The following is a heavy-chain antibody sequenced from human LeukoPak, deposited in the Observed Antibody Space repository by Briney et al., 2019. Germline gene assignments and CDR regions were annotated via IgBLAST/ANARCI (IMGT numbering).Heavy chain of an antibody. Sequence: GESLKISCKGSGYSFTSYWIGWMRQMPGKGLEWRGIIYPGDSDTRYSPSFQGQVTISADKSISTAYLQWSSLKASDTAMYYCARQGYYGSGSYQGDYNWFDPWGQGTLVTVSS. V-gene: IGHV5-51*01. CDR2: IYPGDSDT. D-gene: IGHD3-10*01. J-gene: IGHJ5*02. CDR1: GYSFTSYW. CDR3: ARQGYYGSGSYQGDYNWFDP.